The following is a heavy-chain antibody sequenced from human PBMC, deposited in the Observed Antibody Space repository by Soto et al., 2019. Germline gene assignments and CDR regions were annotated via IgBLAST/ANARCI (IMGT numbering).Heavy chain of an antibody. Sequence: QVQLVESGGGVVQPGRSLRLSCAASGFTFGNYGIHWVRQAPGKGLEGVAVISYDGSSKDYADSVKGRFTISRDNSKNTLYLQMNSLRIEDTAVYYCAKDDGSTWSMFYSYYGVDVWGQGTTVTVSS. CDR3: AKDDGSTWSMFYSYYGVDV. J-gene: IGHJ6*02. D-gene: IGHD6-13*01. CDR2: ISYDGSSK. V-gene: IGHV3-30*18. CDR1: GFTFGNYG.